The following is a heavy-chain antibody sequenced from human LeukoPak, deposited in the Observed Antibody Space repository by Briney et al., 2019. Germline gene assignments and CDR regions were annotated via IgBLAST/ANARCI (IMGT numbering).Heavy chain of an antibody. CDR1: GVSISSSSYS. D-gene: IGHD4-17*01. V-gene: IGHV4-39*01. CDR3: ARHGYGDYYFDY. CDR2: IYYSGRT. J-gene: IGHJ4*02. Sequence: SGTLSLTCTVSGVSISSSSYSWGWIRQPPGKGLEWSGSIYYSGRTYYNPSLKSRVTISLDTSKNHLSLKLSSVTAADTAVYYCARHGYGDYYFDYWGQGTLVTVSS.